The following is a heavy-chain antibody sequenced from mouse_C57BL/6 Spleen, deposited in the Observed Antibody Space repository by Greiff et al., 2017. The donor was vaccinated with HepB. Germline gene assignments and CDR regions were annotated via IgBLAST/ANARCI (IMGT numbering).Heavy chain of an antibody. V-gene: IGHV1-15*01. CDR1: GYTFTDYE. D-gene: IGHD3-3*01. CDR3: TRSRDPRGFDY. Sequence: QVHVKQSGAELVRPGASVTLSCKASGYTFTDYEMHWVKQTPVHGLEWIGAIDPETGGTAYNQKFKGKAILTADKSSSTAYMELRSLTSEDSAVYYCTRSRDPRGFDYWGQGTTLTVSS. J-gene: IGHJ2*01. CDR2: IDPETGGT.